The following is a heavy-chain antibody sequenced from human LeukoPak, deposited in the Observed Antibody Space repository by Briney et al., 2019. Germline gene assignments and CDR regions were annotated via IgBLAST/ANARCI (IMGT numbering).Heavy chain of an antibody. J-gene: IGHJ3*01. CDR2: IYSSGST. D-gene: IGHD2-21*02. CDR1: GGSISSGSYY. V-gene: IGHV4-61*02. Sequence: PSETLSLTCTVSGGSISSGSYYWSWIRQPAGKGLEWIGRIYSSGSTNYNPSLKSRVTISVDTSKNQLSLRLSAVTAADTAVYYCERHGPVVTATDAFDLWGQGTMVTVSS. CDR3: ERHGPVVTATDAFDL.